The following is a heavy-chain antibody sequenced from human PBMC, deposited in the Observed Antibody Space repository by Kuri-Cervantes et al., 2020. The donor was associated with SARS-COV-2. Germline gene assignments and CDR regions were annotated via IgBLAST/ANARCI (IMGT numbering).Heavy chain of an antibody. CDR1: GGTFSSYA. CDR3: ARAGYSSSWAPGAFDY. D-gene: IGHD6-13*01. V-gene: IGHV1-69*13. CDR2: IIPIFGTA. Sequence: SVKVSCKASGGTFSSYAISWVRQAPGQGLEWMGRIIPIFGTANYAQKFQGRVTITADESTSTAYMELSRLRSDDTAVYYCARAGYSSSWAPGAFDYWGQGTLVTVSS. J-gene: IGHJ4*02.